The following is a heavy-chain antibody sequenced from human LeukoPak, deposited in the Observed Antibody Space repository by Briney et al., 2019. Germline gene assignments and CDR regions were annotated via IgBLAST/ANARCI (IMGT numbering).Heavy chain of an antibody. V-gene: IGHV3-23*01. CDR3: AKEAGYCGGDCYSPADY. D-gene: IGHD2-21*02. Sequence: GRSLRLSCAASGFTFSSYAMSWVRQAPGKGLEWVSAISGSGGSTYYADSVKGRFTISRDNSKNTLYLQMNSLRAEDTAVYYCAKEAGYCGGDCYSPADYWGQGTLVTVSS. J-gene: IGHJ4*02. CDR2: ISGSGGST. CDR1: GFTFSSYA.